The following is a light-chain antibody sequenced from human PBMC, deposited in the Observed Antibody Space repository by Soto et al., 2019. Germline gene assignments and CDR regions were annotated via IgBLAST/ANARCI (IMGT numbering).Light chain of an antibody. Sequence: QSALTQPASVSGSPGQSITISCTGTSSDVGGYDYVSWYQHHPGKAPQLLIYEVNNRPSGVSDRFSGSKSGNTASLTISGLQAEDEAHYYCSSYINNYTWEVGGGTKLTVL. CDR2: EVN. CDR3: SSYINNYTWE. CDR1: SSDVGGYDY. J-gene: IGLJ3*02. V-gene: IGLV2-14*01.